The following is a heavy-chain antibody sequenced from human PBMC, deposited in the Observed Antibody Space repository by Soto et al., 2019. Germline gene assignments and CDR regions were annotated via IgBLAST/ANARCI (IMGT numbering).Heavy chain of an antibody. CDR1: GGTFSSYP. CDR2: IIPIFGTA. V-gene: IGHV1-69*06. J-gene: IGHJ5*02. Sequence: QVQLVQSGAEVKKPGSSVKVSCKASGGTFSSYPISWVRQAPGQGLEWMGGIIPIFGTANYAQKFQGRVTITADKSTSTAYMELSSLRSEDTAVYYCARRKWHYYDSSGYYRWGQGTLVTVSS. D-gene: IGHD3-22*01. CDR3: ARRKWHYYDSSGYYR.